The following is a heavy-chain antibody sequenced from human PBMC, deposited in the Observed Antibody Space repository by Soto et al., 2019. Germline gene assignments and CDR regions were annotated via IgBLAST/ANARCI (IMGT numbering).Heavy chain of an antibody. Sequence: GGSLRLSCAASGFTFSDLYMDRVRQAPGKGLEWVGRIKNKANSYTTEYAARVKGRFIITRDNSKNSVFLQMNRLKTDDSAVYYCTRVRLGRSRSSDYWGQGILVTVSS. D-gene: IGHD6-19*01. CDR3: TRVRLGRSRSSDY. CDR2: IKNKANSYTT. CDR1: GFTFSDLY. J-gene: IGHJ4*02. V-gene: IGHV3-72*01.